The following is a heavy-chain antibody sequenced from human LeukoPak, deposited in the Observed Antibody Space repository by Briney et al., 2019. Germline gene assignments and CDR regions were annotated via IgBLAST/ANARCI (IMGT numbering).Heavy chain of an antibody. D-gene: IGHD3-9*01. CDR3: ARARRYFDWLLYDGAFDI. J-gene: IGHJ3*02. V-gene: IGHV3-48*03. CDR1: GFTFSSYE. CDR2: ISSSGSTI. Sequence: GGSLRLSCAASGFTFSSYEMNWVRQAPGKGLEWVSYISSSGSTIYYADSVKGRFTISRDNAKNSLYLQMNSLRAEDTAVYYCARARRYFDWLLYDGAFDIWGQGTMVTVSS.